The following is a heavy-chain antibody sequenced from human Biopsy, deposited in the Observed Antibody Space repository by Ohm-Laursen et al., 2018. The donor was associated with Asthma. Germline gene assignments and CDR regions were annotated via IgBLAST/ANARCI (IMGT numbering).Heavy chain of an antibody. J-gene: IGHJ3*02. Sequence: ASVKVSCKASGYTFISYAIHWVRQAPGQRLEWMGWINAGNGTTKYSQKFQGRVTITRDTSASTAYMDLSSLRSEDTAVYYCARTYYDFLTGQVNDAFAMWGQGTMVTVSS. CDR3: ARTYYDFLTGQVNDAFAM. CDR2: INAGNGTT. CDR1: GYTFISYA. D-gene: IGHD3-9*01. V-gene: IGHV1-3*01.